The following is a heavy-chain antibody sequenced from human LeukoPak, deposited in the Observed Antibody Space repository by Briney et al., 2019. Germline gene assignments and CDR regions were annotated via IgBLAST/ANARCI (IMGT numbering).Heavy chain of an antibody. CDR3: ARYPYHNSVYGGVAFDI. D-gene: IGHD5/OR15-5a*01. J-gene: IGHJ3*02. CDR1: GGSISSTSGY. CDR2: IYYSGNT. V-gene: IGHV4-39*02. Sequence: SETLSLTCTVSGGSISSTSGYWGWIRQPPGKGLEWIGSIYYSGNTYYNPSLKSRVTMSVDTSKNHFSLKLSSVTAADTAVYYCARYPYHNSVYGGVAFDICGHGTMVTVSS.